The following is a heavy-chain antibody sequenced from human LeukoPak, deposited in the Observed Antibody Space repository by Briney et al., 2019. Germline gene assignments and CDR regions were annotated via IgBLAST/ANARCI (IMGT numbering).Heavy chain of an antibody. CDR1: GFPFSDYI. CDR3: AKDGAAAGLGAFDI. CDR2: ISGSGGST. V-gene: IGHV3-23*01. D-gene: IGHD6-13*01. Sequence: PGGSLRLSCAASGFPFSDYILDWVRQAPGKGLEWVSAISGSGGSTYYADSVKGRFTISRDNSKNTLYLQMNSLRAEDTAVYYCAKDGAAAGLGAFDIWGQGTMVTVSS. J-gene: IGHJ3*02.